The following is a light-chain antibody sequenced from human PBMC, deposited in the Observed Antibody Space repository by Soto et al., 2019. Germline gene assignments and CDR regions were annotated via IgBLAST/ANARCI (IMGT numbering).Light chain of an antibody. V-gene: IGKV3-20*01. CDR3: QKYGTSQWK. CDR1: QSVSSYY. J-gene: IGKJ1*01. Sequence: TQSPSSLSASVGDGATLSLRASQSVSSYYLALYQQKPGLAPRLLIYGASSRATGIPDRFSGSGSGTDFTLTISRLEPEDSAVFYCQKYGTSQWKFGQGTKVDIK. CDR2: GAS.